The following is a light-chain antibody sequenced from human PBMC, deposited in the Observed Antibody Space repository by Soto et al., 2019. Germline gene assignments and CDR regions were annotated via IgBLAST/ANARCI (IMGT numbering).Light chain of an antibody. CDR2: SAS. Sequence: DIQVTQSPPSMAASFGDRVTITRRASQDIGKWMTWYQQKPGKAPKLLIYSASTLVRGVPSRFSGSGSGTEFTLTISGLQPEDSLTYYCQQAKSFPITFGQGTRLEIK. V-gene: IGKV1-12*01. J-gene: IGKJ5*01. CDR1: QDIGKW. CDR3: QQAKSFPIT.